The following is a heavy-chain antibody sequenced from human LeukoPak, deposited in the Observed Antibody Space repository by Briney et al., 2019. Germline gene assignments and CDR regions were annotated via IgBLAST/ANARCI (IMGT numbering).Heavy chain of an antibody. V-gene: IGHV3-30-3*01. J-gene: IGHJ4*02. D-gene: IGHD4-17*01. CDR3: ARGHGDYGFDY. CDR2: VSYDANNE. CDR1: RFTFSNYA. Sequence: PGRSLRLSCAASRFTFSNYAMHWVRQAPGKGLEWVAVVSYDANNEYYADSVKGRFTISRDNSKNTLYLQMNSLRAEDTAVYYCARGHGDYGFDYWGQGTLVTVSS.